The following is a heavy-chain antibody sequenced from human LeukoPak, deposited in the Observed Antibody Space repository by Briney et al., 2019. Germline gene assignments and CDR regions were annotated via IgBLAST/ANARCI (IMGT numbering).Heavy chain of an antibody. Sequence: PGGSLRLSCAASGFTFDDYGMSWVRQAPGKGLEWLSALSGRGRDTFYADSVKGRFTISRDESKNTLYLQMNSLRAEDTAVYYCAIPGSAHYPAPFDFWGQGTLVTVSS. CDR1: GFTFDDYG. D-gene: IGHD3-22*01. V-gene: IGHV3-23*01. CDR3: AIPGSAHYPAPFDF. J-gene: IGHJ4*02. CDR2: LSGRGRDT.